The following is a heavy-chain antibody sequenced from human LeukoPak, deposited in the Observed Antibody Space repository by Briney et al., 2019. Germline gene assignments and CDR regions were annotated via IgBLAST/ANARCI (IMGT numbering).Heavy chain of an antibody. CDR1: GFTYSTYA. J-gene: IGHJ3*01. V-gene: IGHV3-23*01. Sequence: GGSLRLSCAASGFTYSTYAMGWVRQAPGKGLEWVSGISHSGGSKYYADSVRGRFTISRDNSKNTLSLQMSSLRAEDTAVYYCAKALRHFDWLFWGDAFDVWGQGTVVTVHS. CDR3: AKALRHFDWLFWGDAFDV. D-gene: IGHD3-9*01. CDR2: ISHSGGSK.